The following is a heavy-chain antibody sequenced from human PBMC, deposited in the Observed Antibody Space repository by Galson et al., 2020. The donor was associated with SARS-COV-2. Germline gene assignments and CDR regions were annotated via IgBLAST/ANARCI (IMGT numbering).Heavy chain of an antibody. CDR2: ISWDGGST. V-gene: IGHV3-43D*03. CDR1: GFTFDDYA. J-gene: IGHJ4*02. CDR3: AKDISSLDSSGLTFDY. Sequence: GESLKISCAASGFTFDDYAMHWVRQAPGKGLEWVSLISWDGGSTYYADSVKGRFTISRDNSKNSLYLQMNSLRAEDTALYYCAKDISSLDSSGLTFDYWGQGTLVTVSS. D-gene: IGHD3-22*01.